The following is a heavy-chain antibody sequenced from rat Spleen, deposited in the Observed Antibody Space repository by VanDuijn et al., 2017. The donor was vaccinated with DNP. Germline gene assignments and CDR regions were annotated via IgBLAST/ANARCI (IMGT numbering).Heavy chain of an antibody. CDR1: GFTFSAYY. V-gene: IGHV5-25*01. CDR2: IGSAAYAP. CDR3: AKPDY. Sequence: EVQLVESGGGLVQPGRSLKLSCAASGFTFSAYYMAWVRQAPAKGLEWVAYIGSAAYAPYYGDSVKGRFTISRDNAGSTLFLQMDSLRSEDTAAYYCAKPDYWGQGVMVTVSS. J-gene: IGHJ2*01.